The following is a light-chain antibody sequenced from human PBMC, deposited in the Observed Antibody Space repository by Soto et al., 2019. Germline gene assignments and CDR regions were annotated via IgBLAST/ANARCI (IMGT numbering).Light chain of an antibody. J-gene: IGLJ3*02. V-gene: IGLV2-8*01. Sequence: QSALTQPPSASGSPGQSVAISCTGTSSDVGGYQYVSWYQQHPGKAPKLIIYEVNKRPSGVPDRFSGSKSGNTASLTVSGLQAEDEADYYCSSYAGNNNGVFGGGTKLTVL. CDR3: SSYAGNNNGV. CDR2: EVN. CDR1: SSDVGGYQY.